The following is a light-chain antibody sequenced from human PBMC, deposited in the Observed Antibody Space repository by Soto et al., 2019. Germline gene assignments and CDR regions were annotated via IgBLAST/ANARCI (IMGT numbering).Light chain of an antibody. CDR2: GAS. CDR3: HQYTKWPPWT. CDR1: QSVSSY. V-gene: IGKV3-15*01. Sequence: EIVLTQSPGTLSLPPGERATLSCRASQSVSSYLAWYQQKPGQAPRLLIYGASTRATDTPVRFRGSGSGTEFTLTISSLQSEDSAVYYCHQYTKWPPWTFGPGTKVDIK. J-gene: IGKJ1*01.